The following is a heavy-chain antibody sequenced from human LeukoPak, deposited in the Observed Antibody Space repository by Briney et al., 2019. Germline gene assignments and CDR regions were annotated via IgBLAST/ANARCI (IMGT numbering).Heavy chain of an antibody. J-gene: IGHJ5*02. CDR1: GYTFTGYY. CDR2: INPYRGDT. CDR3: ARARYYYGSGGFDP. V-gene: IGHV1-2*02. D-gene: IGHD3-10*01. Sequence: ASVKLSCKASGYTFTGYYMHWVRQALGQRLEKMGWINPYRGDTNYAQKVRGSVTMTRETSVRTAYMELSGLRSDDTAVYYWARARYYYGSGGFDPWGQGTLVTVSS.